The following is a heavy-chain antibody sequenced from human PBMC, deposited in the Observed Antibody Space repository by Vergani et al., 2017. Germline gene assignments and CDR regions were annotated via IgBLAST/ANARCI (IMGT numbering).Heavy chain of an antibody. CDR3: AGDSTMVRGFIITTLGY. D-gene: IGHD3-10*01. CDR1: GFTFSSYA. Sequence: EVQLVESGGGLVQPGGSLRLSCAASGFTFSSYAMHWVRQAPGKGLEYVSAISSNGGSTYYANSVKGRFTISRDNSKNTLYLQMGSLRAEDMAVYYCAGDSTMVRGFIITTLGYWGQGTLVTVSS. CDR2: ISSNGGST. V-gene: IGHV3-64*01. J-gene: IGHJ4*02.